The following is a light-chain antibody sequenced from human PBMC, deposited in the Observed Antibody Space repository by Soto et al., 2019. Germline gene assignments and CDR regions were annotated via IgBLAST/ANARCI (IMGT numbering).Light chain of an antibody. CDR2: DVN. CDR1: TTDIDNYDS. V-gene: IGLV2-18*02. J-gene: IGLJ1*01. CDR3: CSYVGSSTPYV. Sequence: QSVLTQPPSVSGSPGQSVTISCTATTTDIDNYDSVSWYQQAPGAAPKLIIYDVNNRPSGAPDRFSGSTSGNTASLTISGLQAEDETDYYCCSYVGSSTPYVFGTGTKVTVL.